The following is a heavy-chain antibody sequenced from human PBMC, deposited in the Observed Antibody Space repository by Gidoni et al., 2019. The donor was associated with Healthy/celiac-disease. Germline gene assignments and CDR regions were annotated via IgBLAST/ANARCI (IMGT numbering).Heavy chain of an antibody. J-gene: IGHJ6*02. CDR3: TTDSASIIDCSGGSCSYYYGMDV. CDR1: GFTFSNAW. Sequence: EVQLVESGGGLVKPGGSLRLSCAASGFTFSNAWMRWVRPAPGKGLEWVGRIKSKTDGGTTDYAAPVKGRFTISRDDSKNTLYLQMNSLKTEDTAVYYCTTDSASIIDCSGGSCSYYYGMDVWGQGTTVTVSS. V-gene: IGHV3-15*01. CDR2: IKSKTDGGTT. D-gene: IGHD2-15*01.